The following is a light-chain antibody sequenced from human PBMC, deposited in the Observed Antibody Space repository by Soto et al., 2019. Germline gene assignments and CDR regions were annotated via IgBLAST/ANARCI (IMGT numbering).Light chain of an antibody. Sequence: IVLTQSPATLSLSTGERATLSCGASQSVSSTYLAWYQQKPGLAPRLFIYDASSRATGIPGRFSGSGSGTDFTLTISRLESEDFAVYYCQQYGSSPITFGQGTRLEIK. CDR1: QSVSSTY. V-gene: IGKV3D-20*01. CDR2: DAS. J-gene: IGKJ5*01. CDR3: QQYGSSPIT.